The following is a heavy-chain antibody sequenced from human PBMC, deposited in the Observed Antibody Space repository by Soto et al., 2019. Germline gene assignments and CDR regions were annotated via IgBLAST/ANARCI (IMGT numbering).Heavy chain of an antibody. Sequence: QVQLVQSGAEVKKPGASVKVTCKTSGYTFTSYHSSWVRQAPGQGLEWMGWISAYNTNTNYAAKFQGRVTMTTDTLTSTAYMELRSLISDDTALYYCARDTPPTDYWGQGTLVTVSS. CDR3: ARDTPPTDY. J-gene: IGHJ4*02. V-gene: IGHV1-18*01. CDR1: GYTFTSYH. CDR2: ISAYNTNT.